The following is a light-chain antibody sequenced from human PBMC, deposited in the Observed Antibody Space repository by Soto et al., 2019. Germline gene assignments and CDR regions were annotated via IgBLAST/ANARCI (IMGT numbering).Light chain of an antibody. Sequence: QSVLTQPPSVSGAPGQRVTISCTGSSSNIGAGYDVHWYQQLPGTAPKLLIYGNSNRPSGVPDRFSGSKSGTSASLAITGRQAEDEANSYCQSYDSSLSGLVFGTGTKVTVL. J-gene: IGLJ1*01. CDR1: SSNIGAGYD. CDR3: QSYDSSLSGLV. CDR2: GNS. V-gene: IGLV1-40*01.